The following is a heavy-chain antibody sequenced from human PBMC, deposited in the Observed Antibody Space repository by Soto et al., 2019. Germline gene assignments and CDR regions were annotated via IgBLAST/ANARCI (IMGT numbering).Heavy chain of an antibody. CDR1: GYTFTSCA. J-gene: IGHJ4*02. D-gene: IGHD6-13*01. CDR3: ARAPGGPGIAEY. V-gene: IGHV1-3*05. CDR2: INAGNGNT. Sequence: QVQLVQSGAEEKKPGASVKVSCKASGYTFTSCAMDWVRQAPGQRLEWMGWINAGNGNTKYSQKFQGRVTITRDTSASTAYMELSSLRSEDTAVYYCARAPGGPGIAEYWGQGTLVTVSS.